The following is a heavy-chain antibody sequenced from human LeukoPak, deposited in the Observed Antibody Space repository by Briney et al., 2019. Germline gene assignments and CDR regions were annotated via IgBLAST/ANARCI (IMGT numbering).Heavy chain of an antibody. V-gene: IGHV1-18*01. CDR3: ARDQYYDSPFDP. J-gene: IGHJ5*02. Sequence: ASVKVSCKASGYTFTSYGISWVRQAPGQGLEWMGWISACNGNTNYAQKLQGRVTMTTDTSTSTAYMELRSLRSDDTAVYYCARDQYYDSPFDPWGQGTLVTVSS. CDR1: GYTFTSYG. CDR2: ISACNGNT. D-gene: IGHD3-3*01.